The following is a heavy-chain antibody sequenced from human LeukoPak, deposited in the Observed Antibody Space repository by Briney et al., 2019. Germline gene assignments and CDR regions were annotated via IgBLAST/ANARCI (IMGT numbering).Heavy chain of an antibody. CDR3: ARDHYYDFWSGYISTSTEPYYFDY. Sequence: SETLSLTCTVSGGSISSSSYYWGWIRQPPGKGLEWIGSIYYSGSTYYNPSLKSRVTISVDTSKNQFSLKLSSVTAADTAVYYCARDHYYDFWSGYISTSTEPYYFDYWGQGTLVTVSS. CDR2: IYYSGST. V-gene: IGHV4-39*07. CDR1: GGSISSSSYY. D-gene: IGHD3-3*01. J-gene: IGHJ4*02.